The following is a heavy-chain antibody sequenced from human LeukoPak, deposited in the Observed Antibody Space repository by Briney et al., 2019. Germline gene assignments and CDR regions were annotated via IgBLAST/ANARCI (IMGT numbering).Heavy chain of an antibody. J-gene: IGHJ3*02. Sequence: PGGSLRLSRAASGFTVSSNYMSWVRQAPGKGLEWVSVIYSGGSTYYADSVKGRFTISRDNSKNTLYLQMNSLRAEDTAVYYCARDGPLVQDAFDIWGQGTMVTVSS. V-gene: IGHV3-66*01. CDR1: GFTVSSNY. D-gene: IGHD6-13*01. CDR2: IYSGGST. CDR3: ARDGPLVQDAFDI.